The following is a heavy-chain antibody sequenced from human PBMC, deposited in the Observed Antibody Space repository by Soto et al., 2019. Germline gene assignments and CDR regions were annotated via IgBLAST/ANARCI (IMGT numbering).Heavy chain of an antibody. CDR3: ARRGSYHPKSYYFDY. CDR1: GGSFSGYY. Sequence: PSETLSLTCAVYGGSFSGYYWSWIRQPPGKGLEWIGEINHSGSTNYNPSLKSRVTISVDTSKNQFSLKLSSVTAADTAVYYCARRGSYHPKSYYFDYWGQGTLVTVSS. V-gene: IGHV4-34*01. D-gene: IGHD1-26*01. J-gene: IGHJ4*02. CDR2: INHSGST.